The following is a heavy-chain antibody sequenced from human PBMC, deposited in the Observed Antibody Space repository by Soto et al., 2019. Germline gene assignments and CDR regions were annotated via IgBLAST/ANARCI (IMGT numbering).Heavy chain of an antibody. CDR1: GYTFTSYA. D-gene: IGHD3-10*01. Sequence: QVPLVQSGAEVKKPGASVKVSCKASGYTFTSYAMHWVRQAPGQRLEWMGWINAGNGNTKYSQKFQGRVTITRDTSASTAYMELSSLRSEDTAVYYCARGTGSHYYYYYMDVWGKGTTVTVSS. CDR3: ARGTGSHYYYYYMDV. J-gene: IGHJ6*03. V-gene: IGHV1-3*01. CDR2: INAGNGNT.